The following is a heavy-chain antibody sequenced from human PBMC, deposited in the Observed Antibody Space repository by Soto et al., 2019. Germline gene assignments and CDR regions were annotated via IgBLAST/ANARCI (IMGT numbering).Heavy chain of an antibody. CDR3: ARSRHGSGSYTHFYYGLDV. CDR2: ISFDGSTE. V-gene: IGHV3-30-3*01. Sequence: CRAACMLRLYIYAVHWVFKTPGKGLEWVAVISFDGSTEYYADSVKGRFTISRDNSKNTVYLQMNSLRSEDTAVYYCARSRHGSGSYTHFYYGLDVWGQGTTVIVFS. CDR1: MLRLYIYA. D-gene: IGHD3-10*01. J-gene: IGHJ6*01.